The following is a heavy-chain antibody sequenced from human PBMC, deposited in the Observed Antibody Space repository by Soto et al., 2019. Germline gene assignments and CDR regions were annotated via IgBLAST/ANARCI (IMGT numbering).Heavy chain of an antibody. D-gene: IGHD3-16*01. CDR2: IYYSGST. J-gene: IGHJ3*02. CDR1: GGSISSSSYY. Sequence: SETLSLTCTVSGGSISSSSYYWGWIRQPPGKGLEWIGSIYYSGSTYYNPSLKSRVTISVDTSKNQFSLKLSSVTAADTAVYYCTRHNGGYYDYIWNAFDIWGQGTMVT. CDR3: TRHNGGYYDYIWNAFDI. V-gene: IGHV4-39*01.